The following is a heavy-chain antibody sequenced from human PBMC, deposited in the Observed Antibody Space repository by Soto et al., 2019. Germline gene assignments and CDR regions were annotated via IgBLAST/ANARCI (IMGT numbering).Heavy chain of an antibody. CDR1: GFTFGVYA. Sequence: EVQLVESGGGLVQPGRSLRLSCTASGFTFGVYAMSWFRQAPGKGLEWVGFIRSKAYGGTTEYAASVKGRFTISRDDSKSIAYLQMNSLKTEDTAVYYCTRGRTKYYDFWSGYFEDFDYWGQGTLVTVSS. CDR3: TRGRTKYYDFWSGYFEDFDY. D-gene: IGHD3-3*01. CDR2: IRSKAYGGTT. V-gene: IGHV3-49*03. J-gene: IGHJ4*02.